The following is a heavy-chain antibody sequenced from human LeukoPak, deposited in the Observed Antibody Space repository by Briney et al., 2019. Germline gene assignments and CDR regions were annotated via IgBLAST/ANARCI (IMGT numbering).Heavy chain of an antibody. V-gene: IGHV4-59*12. CDR1: GASISGYY. D-gene: IGHD3-10*01. CDR3: ARDRSGFPDY. Sequence: PSETLSLTCTVSGASISGYYWSWIRQPPGEGLEWIGYIYYSGSTYYNPSLKSRVTISVDTSKNQFSLKLSSVTAADTAVYYCARDRSGFPDYWGQGTLVTVSS. CDR2: IYYSGST. J-gene: IGHJ4*02.